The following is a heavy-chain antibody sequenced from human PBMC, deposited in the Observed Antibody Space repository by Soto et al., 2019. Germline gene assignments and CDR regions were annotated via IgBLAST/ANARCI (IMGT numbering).Heavy chain of an antibody. CDR3: ARHMVREPDWYFDL. J-gene: IGHJ2*01. Sequence: EVQLVESGGGLVQPGGSLRLSCAASGFTVSSNYMSWVRQAPGKGLEWVSVIYSGGSTYYADSVKGRFTISRDNSKNTLYLQMNSLRAEDTAVYHCARHMVREPDWYFDLWGRGTLVTVSS. CDR1: GFTVSSNY. CDR2: IYSGGST. D-gene: IGHD3-10*01. V-gene: IGHV3-66*04.